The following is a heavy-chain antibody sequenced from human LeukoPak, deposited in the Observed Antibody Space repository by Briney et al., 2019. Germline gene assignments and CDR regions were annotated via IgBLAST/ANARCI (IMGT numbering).Heavy chain of an antibody. CDR3: AQENYSAGSAYYNN. V-gene: IGHV3-30*18. Sequence: HPGGSLRLFCAPSPFILGLFGMLWVRQAPGKGLVGVAVISSDGSNKYDAHSVKGRFTISRDNSTNTLYLQKNSLRDEDTAVCYCAQENYSAGSAYYNNWGQGTLVTVSS. D-gene: IGHD3-22*01. J-gene: IGHJ4*02. CDR2: ISSDGSNK. CDR1: PFILGLFG.